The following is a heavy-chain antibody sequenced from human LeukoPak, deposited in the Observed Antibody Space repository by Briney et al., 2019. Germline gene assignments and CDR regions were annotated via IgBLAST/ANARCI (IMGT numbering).Heavy chain of an antibody. D-gene: IGHD4-17*01. CDR3: ARDYDYGDYPGY. J-gene: IGHJ4*02. CDR2: INSDGSST. V-gene: IGHV3-74*01. Sequence: PGGSLRLSCAASGFTFSSYWMHWVRQAPGKGLVWVSRINSDGSSTSYADSVKGRFTISRDNAKNCLYLQMNSLRAEDTALYYCARDYDYGDYPGYWGQGTLVTVSS. CDR1: GFTFSSYW.